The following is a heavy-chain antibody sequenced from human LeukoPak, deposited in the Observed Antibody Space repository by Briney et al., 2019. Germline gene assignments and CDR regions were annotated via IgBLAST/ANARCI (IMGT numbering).Heavy chain of an antibody. D-gene: IGHD2-21*01. Sequence: GGSLRLSCAASGFTFSSYWMSWVRQAPGKGLEWVANIKQDGSEKYYVDSVKGRFTISRDNAKNSLYLQMNSLRAEDTAVYYCARRRALWSSLYYYYMDVWGKGTTVTISS. CDR1: GFTFSSYW. V-gene: IGHV3-7*01. CDR3: ARRRALWSSLYYYYMDV. CDR2: IKQDGSEK. J-gene: IGHJ6*03.